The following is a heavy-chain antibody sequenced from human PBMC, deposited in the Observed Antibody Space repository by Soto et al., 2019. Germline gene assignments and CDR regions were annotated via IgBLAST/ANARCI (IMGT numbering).Heavy chain of an antibody. Sequence: EVQLVESGGGLVQPGGSLRLSCAASGFTVSSNYMSWVRQAPGKGLEWVSVIYSGGSTYYADSVKGRFTISRDNSKNTLYLQMNSLRAEDTAVYYCASNGIQRWSGYFDYWGQGTLVTVSS. CDR1: GFTVSSNY. D-gene: IGHD5-18*01. CDR3: ASNGIQRWSGYFDY. J-gene: IGHJ4*02. CDR2: IYSGGST. V-gene: IGHV3-66*01.